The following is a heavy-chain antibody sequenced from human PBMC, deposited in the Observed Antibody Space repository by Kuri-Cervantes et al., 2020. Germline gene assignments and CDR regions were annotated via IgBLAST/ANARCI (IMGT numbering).Heavy chain of an antibody. Sequence: SETRSVSCTVSGGSISSSSYYWGWIRQPPGKGLEWIGSIYYSGSTYYNPSLKSRVTISVDTSKNQFPLKLSSVTAADTAVYYCARHIRGFGELIDYWGQGTLVTVSS. V-gene: IGHV4-39*01. CDR1: GGSISSSSYY. D-gene: IGHD3-10*01. CDR3: ARHIRGFGELIDY. CDR2: IYYSGST. J-gene: IGHJ4*02.